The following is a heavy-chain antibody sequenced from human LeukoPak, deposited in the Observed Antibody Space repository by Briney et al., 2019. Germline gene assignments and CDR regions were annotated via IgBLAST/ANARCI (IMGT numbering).Heavy chain of an antibody. J-gene: IGHJ6*03. CDR3: ASSRIAARTDYYYYYMDV. CDR2: IIPIFGTA. CDR1: GGTFSSYA. D-gene: IGHD6-6*01. Sequence: SVKVSCKASGGTFSSYAISWVRQAPGQGLEWMGGIIPIFGTANYAQKFQGRVTITADESTSTAYMELSSLRSEDTAVYYCASSRIAARTDYYYYYMDVWGKGTTVTVSS. V-gene: IGHV1-69*01.